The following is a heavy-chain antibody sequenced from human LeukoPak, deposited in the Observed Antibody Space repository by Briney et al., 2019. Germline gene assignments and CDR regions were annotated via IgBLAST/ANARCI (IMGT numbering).Heavy chain of an antibody. D-gene: IGHD5-18*01. J-gene: IGHJ4*02. Sequence: ASVKVSCKASGYTFTGYYMHWVRQAPGQVLEWMGWINPNSGGTNYAQKFQGRVTMTRDTSISTAYMELSRLRSDDTAVYYCASMTVDTAMVYYWGQGTLVTVSS. V-gene: IGHV1-2*02. CDR2: INPNSGGT. CDR3: ASMTVDTAMVYY. CDR1: GYTFTGYY.